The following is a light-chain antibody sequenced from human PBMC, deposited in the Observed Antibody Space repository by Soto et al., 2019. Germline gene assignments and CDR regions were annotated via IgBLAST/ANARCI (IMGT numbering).Light chain of an antibody. Sequence: ETVMTQSPATLSVSPGDRVTLSCRASQSIGTNLLWLQQSPGQPPRLLISGASDRVAGVPDRFSGSGSGTDFTLTISRLEPEDFAVYYCQQYARPPFAFGQGPKVEIK. CDR3: QQYARPPFA. J-gene: IGKJ2*01. CDR2: GAS. V-gene: IGKV3-20*01. CDR1: QSIGTN.